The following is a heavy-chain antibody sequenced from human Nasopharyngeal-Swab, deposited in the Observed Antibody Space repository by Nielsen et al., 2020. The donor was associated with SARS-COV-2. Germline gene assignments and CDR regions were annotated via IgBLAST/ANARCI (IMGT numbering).Heavy chain of an antibody. CDR3: ARDPMITFGGVIVADYYYYGMDV. D-gene: IGHD3-16*02. CDR2: ISYDGSNK. Sequence: GESLKISCAASGSTFSSYAMHWVRQAPGKGLEWVAVISYDGSNKYYADSVKGRFTISRDNSKNTLYLQMNSLRAEDTAVYYCARDPMITFGGVIVADYYYYGMDVWGQGTTVTVSS. V-gene: IGHV3-30-3*01. J-gene: IGHJ6*02. CDR1: GSTFSSYA.